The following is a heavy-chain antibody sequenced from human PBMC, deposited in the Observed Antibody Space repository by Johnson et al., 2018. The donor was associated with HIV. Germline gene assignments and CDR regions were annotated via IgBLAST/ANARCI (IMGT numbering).Heavy chain of an antibody. D-gene: IGHD3-22*01. CDR1: GFAFSSYA. V-gene: IGHV3-30-3*02. CDR3: AKFRNSGGGYYDSSGYYVVDAFDI. Sequence: QVQLVESGGGVVQPGTSLRLSCPASGFAFSSYALHWVRQAPGKGLEWVAVISYDGRDAYYADSVKGRFTSSRDNSKNTLYLQMNSLRAEDTAVYYCAKFRNSGGGYYDSSGYYVVDAFDIWGQGTMVTVSS. CDR2: ISYDGRDA. J-gene: IGHJ3*02.